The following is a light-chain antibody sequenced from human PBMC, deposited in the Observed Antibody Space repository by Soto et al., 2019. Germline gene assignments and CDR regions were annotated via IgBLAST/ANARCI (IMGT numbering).Light chain of an antibody. J-gene: IGKJ4*01. Sequence: EIVLTQSPDTLSLSPGKRSTLSCRARQSVRSNYLVWYQQKPGQAPRFLIYDASSRATGIPDRFSGSGSGTDFTLTISRLEPEDFAVYYCQQYGSSPLTFGGGTKVEIK. CDR3: QQYGSSPLT. CDR1: QSVRSNY. V-gene: IGKV3-20*01. CDR2: DAS.